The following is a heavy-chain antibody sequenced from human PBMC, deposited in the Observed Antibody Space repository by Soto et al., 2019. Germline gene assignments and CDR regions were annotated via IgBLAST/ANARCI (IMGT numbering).Heavy chain of an antibody. CDR1: RYTFTSYD. D-gene: IGHD3-3*01. CDR2: MNPNSGNT. Sequence: QVQRVQSGAEVKKPGASVKVSCEASRYTFTSYDINWVRQATGQGLEWMGWMNPNSGNTGYAQKFQGRVTMTRNTSISTAYMELSSLRSEDTAVYYCARHYDFWSGYYESNWYFDLWGRGTLVTVSS. V-gene: IGHV1-8*01. CDR3: ARHYDFWSGYYESNWYFDL. J-gene: IGHJ2*01.